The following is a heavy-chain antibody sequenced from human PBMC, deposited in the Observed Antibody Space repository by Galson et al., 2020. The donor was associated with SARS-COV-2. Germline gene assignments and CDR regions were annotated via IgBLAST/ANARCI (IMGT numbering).Heavy chain of an antibody. CDR1: GYSLTSYW. CDR3: AGQSCYMGVAGASIGFEH. Sequence: KIGESLKISCKGSGYSLTSYWIGWVRQMPGKGLEWMGIVYPGDPDTRYSPSFQGHVTISADKSTSTAYLQWNGVKASDTAMYYCAGQSCYMGVAGASIGFEHWGLRTRVTGAS. V-gene: IGHV5-51*01. CDR2: VYPGDPDT. D-gene: IGHD1-26*01. J-gene: IGHJ4*02.